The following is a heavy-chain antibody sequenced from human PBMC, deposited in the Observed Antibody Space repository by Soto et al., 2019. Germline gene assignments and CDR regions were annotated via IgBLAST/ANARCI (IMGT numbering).Heavy chain of an antibody. J-gene: IGHJ4*02. D-gene: IGHD3-10*01. V-gene: IGHV4-30-4*01. CDR1: GGSISSGDYY. Sequence: QVQLQESGPGLVKPSQTLSLTCTVSGGSISSGDYYWSWIRQPPGKGLEWIGYIYYSGSTYYNPSRKSRVTISVDTSKNQFSLKLISVTAADTAVYYCARVGGFGATTIDYWGQGTLVTVSS. CDR2: IYYSGST. CDR3: ARVGGFGATTIDY.